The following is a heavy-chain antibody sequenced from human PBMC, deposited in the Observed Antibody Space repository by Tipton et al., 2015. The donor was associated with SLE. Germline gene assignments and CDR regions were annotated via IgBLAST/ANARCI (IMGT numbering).Heavy chain of an antibody. CDR3: ARDLILQLLDS. CDR2: ISYDGSNK. Sequence: SLSLSCAASGFTFSTYAMHWVRQAPGKGLEWVALISYDGSNKYYADSVKGRFTISRDNSKNTVCLQMNSLRGEDTAVYYCARDLILQLLDSWGQGTLVPVSS. D-gene: IGHD2-2*01. J-gene: IGHJ4*02. V-gene: IGHV3-30*04. CDR1: GFTFSTYA.